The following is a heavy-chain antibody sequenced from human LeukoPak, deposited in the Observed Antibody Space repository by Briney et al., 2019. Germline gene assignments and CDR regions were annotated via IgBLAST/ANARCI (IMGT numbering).Heavy chain of an antibody. CDR3: ARYCTNGVCFPYYFDY. J-gene: IGHJ4*02. D-gene: IGHD2-8*01. CDR2: IYYSGST. CDR1: GGSISSSSYY. Sequence: SETLSLTCTVSGGSISSSSYYWGWIRQPPGTGLEWIGSIYYSGSTYYNPSLKSRVTISVDTSKNQFSLKLSSVTAADTAVYYCARYCTNGVCFPYYFDYWGQGTLVTVSS. V-gene: IGHV4-39*07.